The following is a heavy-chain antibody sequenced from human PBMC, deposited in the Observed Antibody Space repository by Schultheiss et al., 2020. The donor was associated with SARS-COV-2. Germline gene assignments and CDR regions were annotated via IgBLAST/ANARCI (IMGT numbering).Heavy chain of an antibody. V-gene: IGHV3-30-3*01. Sequence: GESLKISCAASGFTFSSYAMHWVRQAPGKGLEWVAVISYDGSNKYYADSVKGRFTISRDNSKNTLYLQMNSLRAEDTAVYYCARGATVSDYFDYWGQGTLVTVSS. CDR1: GFTFSSYA. J-gene: IGHJ4*02. CDR3: ARGATVSDYFDY. D-gene: IGHD4-11*01. CDR2: ISYDGSNK.